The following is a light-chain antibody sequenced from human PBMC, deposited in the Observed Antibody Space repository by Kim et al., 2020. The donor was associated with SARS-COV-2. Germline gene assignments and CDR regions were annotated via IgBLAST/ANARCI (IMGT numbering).Light chain of an antibody. CDR1: NLGRKS. CDR3: QVWDSSSI. V-gene: IGLV3-21*03. Sequence: VSVAPGKTARMTGGGDNLGRKSVTWYQQKPGRAPVLVVHHDNDRPSEIPERFSGSNSGNTATLTITRVEAGDEADYYCQVWDSSSIFGGGTQLTVL. CDR2: HDN. J-gene: IGLJ2*01.